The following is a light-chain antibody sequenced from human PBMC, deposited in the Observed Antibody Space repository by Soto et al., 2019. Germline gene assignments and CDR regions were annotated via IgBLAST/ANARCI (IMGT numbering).Light chain of an antibody. CDR1: QSVSSIY. J-gene: IGKJ4*01. CDR2: GAS. V-gene: IGKV3-20*01. CDR3: QQYGSSALT. Sequence: EMVLTQSPGTLSLSPGERATLSCRASQSVSSIYLAWYQQKPGQAPRLLIYGASSRPTGIPDRFSGSLSGTDFTLTISRLEPEDFAVYYCQQYGSSALTFGGGTKVEIK.